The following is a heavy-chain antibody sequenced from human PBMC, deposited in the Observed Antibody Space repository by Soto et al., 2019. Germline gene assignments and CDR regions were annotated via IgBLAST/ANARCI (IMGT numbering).Heavy chain of an antibody. D-gene: IGHD3-22*01. CDR2: ISYDGSNK. CDR3: ARTMIVVVITEGIFDY. V-gene: IGHV3-30-3*01. CDR1: GFTFSSYA. Sequence: PGGSLRLSCAASGFTFSSYAMHWVRQAPGKGLEWVAVISYDGSNKYYADSVKGRFTISRDNSKNTLYLQMNSLRAEDTAVYYCARTMIVVVITEGIFDYWGQGTLVTVSS. J-gene: IGHJ4*02.